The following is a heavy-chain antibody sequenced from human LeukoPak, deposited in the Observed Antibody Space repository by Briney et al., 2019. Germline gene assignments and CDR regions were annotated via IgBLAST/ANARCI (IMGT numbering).Heavy chain of an antibody. J-gene: IGHJ6*03. CDR1: AGSFPSY. CDR2: IYDSGNT. Sequence: PSETLSLTCTMSAGSFPSYWSWVRQPPGKGLEWIAYIYDSGNTIYNASLESRVTASIDRSRKQISLQMSFVTAADTAVYYCATVGVVVPTSMNYYYMHIWGKGTTVTVSS. D-gene: IGHD2-21*01. V-gene: IGHV4-59*01. CDR3: ATVGVVVPTSMNYYYMHI.